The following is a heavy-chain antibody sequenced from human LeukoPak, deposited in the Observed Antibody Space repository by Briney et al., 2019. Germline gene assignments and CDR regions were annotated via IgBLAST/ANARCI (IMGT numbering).Heavy chain of an antibody. CDR3: ASLGWS. V-gene: IGHV3-30-3*01. Sequence: GGSLRLSCAASGFTFSSCAMHWVRQAPGKGLEWVAVISYDGSNKYYADSVKGRFTISRDNSKNTLYLQMNSLRAEDTAVYYCASLGWSWGQGTLVTVSS. D-gene: IGHD6-19*01. CDR2: ISYDGSNK. CDR1: GFTFSSCA. J-gene: IGHJ5*02.